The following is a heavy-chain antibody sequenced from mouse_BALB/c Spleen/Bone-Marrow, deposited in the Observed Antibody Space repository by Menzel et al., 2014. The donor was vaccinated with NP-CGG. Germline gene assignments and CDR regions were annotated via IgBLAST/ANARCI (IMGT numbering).Heavy chain of an antibody. Sequence: EVQGVESGGGSVQPGGSLRLSCATSGFTFTDYYMSWVRQPPGKALEWLGFIRNKANGYTTEYSASVKGRLTISRDNSQRILYLQMNTLRAEDSATYYCARDENVGIYWYFDVWGAGTTVIVSS. CDR1: GFTFTDYY. CDR3: ARDENVGIYWYFDV. CDR2: IRNKANGYTT. V-gene: IGHV7-3*02. J-gene: IGHJ1*01.